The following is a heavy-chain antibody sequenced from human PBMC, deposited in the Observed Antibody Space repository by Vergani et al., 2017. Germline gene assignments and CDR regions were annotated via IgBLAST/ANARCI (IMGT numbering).Heavy chain of an antibody. V-gene: IGHV5-51*01. CDR3: ARLYGRDSSGSKYFDY. CDR2: IHPADSDT. D-gene: IGHD3-22*01. J-gene: IGHJ4*02. CDR1: GYSFTNYW. Sequence: EVQLVQSGAEVKKPGESLKISCPISGYSFTNYWIGWVRQMPGKGLEWMGIIHPADSDTRYSPSFQGQGTISVDKSISTAYLQRSSLRASDSAMYYCARLYGRDSSGSKYFDYWGQGTLVTVSS.